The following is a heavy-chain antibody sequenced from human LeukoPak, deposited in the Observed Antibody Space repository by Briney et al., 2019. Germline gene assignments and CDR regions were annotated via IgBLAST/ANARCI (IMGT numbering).Heavy chain of an antibody. CDR2: ISSSSSYI. CDR1: GFTFSSYS. CDR3: ARLGWGDDWFDP. J-gene: IGHJ5*02. D-gene: IGHD3-16*01. Sequence: KAGGSLRLSCAASGFTFSSYSMNWVRQAPGKGLEWVSSISSSSSYIYYADSVKGRFTISRDNAKNSLYLQMDSLRGEDTAVYYCARLGWGDDWFDPWGQGTLVTVSS. V-gene: IGHV3-21*01.